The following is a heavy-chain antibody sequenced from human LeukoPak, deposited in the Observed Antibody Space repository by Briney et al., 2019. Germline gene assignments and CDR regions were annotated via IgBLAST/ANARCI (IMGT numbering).Heavy chain of an antibody. V-gene: IGHV1-18*01. CDR1: GYTFTSYG. CDR3: ARDNDKVVDH. D-gene: IGHD1-1*01. Sequence: ASVKVSCKASGYTFTSYGISWVRQAPGQGLEWMGWISAYNGNTNYAQKLQGRITLTTDTSTSTSYMELRSLEYDDTAIYYCARDNDKVVDHWGQGTLVTVSS. J-gene: IGHJ4*01. CDR2: ISAYNGNT.